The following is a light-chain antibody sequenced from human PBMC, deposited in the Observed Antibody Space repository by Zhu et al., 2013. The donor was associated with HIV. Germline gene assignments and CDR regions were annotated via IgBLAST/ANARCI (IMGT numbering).Light chain of an antibody. J-gene: IGKJ4*01. Sequence: EIVLTQSPGTLSLSPGERVTLSCRASQSVSSSYLAWHQQKPGQAPRLLIYGASSRATGIPDRFSGSGSGTDFTLTISRLEPEDFALYYCQQYGSSPLTFGGGTKVEIK. CDR3: QQYGSSPLT. V-gene: IGKV3-20*01. CDR2: GAS. CDR1: QSVSSSY.